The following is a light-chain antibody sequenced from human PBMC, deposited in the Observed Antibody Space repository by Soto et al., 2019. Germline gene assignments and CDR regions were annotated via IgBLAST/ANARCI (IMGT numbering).Light chain of an antibody. CDR1: SSNNGSNY. V-gene: IGLV1-47*01. CDR3: AAWDDSLSGPSYV. Sequence: QSVLTQPPSASGTPGQRVTISCSGSSSNNGSNYVYWYQQLPGTAPKLLIYRNNQRPSGVPDRFSGSKSGTSASLAISGLRSEDEADYYCAAWDDSLSGPSYVFGTGTKVTVL. CDR2: RNN. J-gene: IGLJ1*01.